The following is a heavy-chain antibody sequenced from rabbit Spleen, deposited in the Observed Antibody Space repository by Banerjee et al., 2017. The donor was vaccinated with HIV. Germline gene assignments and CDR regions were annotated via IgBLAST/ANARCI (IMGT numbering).Heavy chain of an antibody. J-gene: IGHJ6*01. D-gene: IGHD1-1*01. CDR1: GFSFSGGYL. V-gene: IGHV1S45*01. CDR3: ARDTSSSFSSYGMDL. CDR2: IGAGGGSRT. Sequence: QQQLVESGGGLVKPGASLTLTCTASGFSFSGGYLCWVRQAPGKGLEWIGWIGAGGGSRTYYASWAKGRFTISKTSSTTVTLQMTRLTAADTATYFCARDTSSSFSSYGMDLWGQGTLVTVS.